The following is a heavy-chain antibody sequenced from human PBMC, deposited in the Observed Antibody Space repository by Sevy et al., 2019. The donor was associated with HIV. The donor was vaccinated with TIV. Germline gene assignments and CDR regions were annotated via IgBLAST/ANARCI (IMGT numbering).Heavy chain of an antibody. CDR2: INTDGKMT. CDR1: GFTFDDYG. D-gene: IGHD1-26*01. CDR3: ARGSRGTFGY. J-gene: IGHJ4*02. Sequence: GGSLRLSCAASGFTFDDYGMSWVRQAPGKGLEWVSHINTDGKMTRYADFVKGRFTISRDNAKNTLYLQMNSLRDEDTAVYYCARGSRGTFGYWGQGTLITVSS. V-gene: IGHV3-74*01.